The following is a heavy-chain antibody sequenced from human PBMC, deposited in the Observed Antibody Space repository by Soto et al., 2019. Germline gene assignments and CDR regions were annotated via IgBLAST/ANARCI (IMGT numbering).Heavy chain of an antibody. CDR3: ARRGADSGYGMDV. J-gene: IGHJ6*02. CDR1: GFSLSTTGMC. Sequence: SGPTLVNHTETLTLTCTFSGFSLSTTGMCVNWIRQPPGKALEWLGRIDWDGDKFYSSSLRTRLTISKDTSKNLVVLIMTNMGPLDTATYYCARRGADSGYGMDVWGQGTTVTVSS. CDR2: IDWDGDK. V-gene: IGHV2-70*17. D-gene: IGHD2-21*01.